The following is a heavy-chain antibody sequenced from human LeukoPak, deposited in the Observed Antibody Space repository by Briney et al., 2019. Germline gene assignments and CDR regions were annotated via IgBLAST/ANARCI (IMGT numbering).Heavy chain of an antibody. CDR2: IYHSGST. D-gene: IGHD5-12*01. Sequence: SETLSLACTVSRYSISSGYYWGWIRQPPGKGLEWIGSIYHSGSTYYNPSLKSRVTISVDTSKNQFSLKLSSVTAADTAVYYCARELIVATIATEGWGCWFDPWGQGTLVTVSS. V-gene: IGHV4-38-2*02. CDR3: ARELIVATIATEGWGCWFDP. CDR1: RYSISSGYY. J-gene: IGHJ5*02.